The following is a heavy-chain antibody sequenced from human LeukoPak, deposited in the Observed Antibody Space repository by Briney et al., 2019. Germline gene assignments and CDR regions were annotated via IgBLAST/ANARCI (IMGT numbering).Heavy chain of an antibody. CDR2: INPNSGGT. D-gene: IGHD3-9*01. Sequence: ASVKVSCKASGYTFTGYYMHWVRQAPGQGLEWMGWINPNSGGTNYAQKFQGRVTMTRDTSISTAYMELSRLRSDDTAVYYCARQKRGYYDILTGYFDYWGQGTLVTVSS. J-gene: IGHJ4*02. CDR1: GYTFTGYY. V-gene: IGHV1-2*02. CDR3: ARQKRGYYDILTGYFDY.